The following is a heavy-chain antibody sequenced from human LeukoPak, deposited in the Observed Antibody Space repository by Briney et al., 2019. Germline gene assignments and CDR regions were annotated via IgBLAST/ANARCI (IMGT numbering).Heavy chain of an antibody. V-gene: IGHV3-53*01. CDR1: GFTVSSNY. J-gene: IGHJ6*03. Sequence: GGSLRLSCAASGFTVSSNYMSWVRQAPGKGLEWVSVIYSGGSTYYADSVKGRFTISRDNSKNTLYLQMNSLRAEDTALYYCARVFRDYDFWSGYYSDYYYYMDVWGKGTTVTVSS. CDR3: ARVFRDYDFWSGYYSDYYYYMDV. CDR2: IYSGGST. D-gene: IGHD3-3*01.